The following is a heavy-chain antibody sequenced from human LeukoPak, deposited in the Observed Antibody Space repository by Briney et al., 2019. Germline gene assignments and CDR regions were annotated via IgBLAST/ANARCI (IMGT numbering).Heavy chain of an antibody. J-gene: IGHJ4*02. CDR2: MNPNSGNT. D-gene: IGHD3-10*01. Sequence: GASVKVSCKASGYTFTSYDINWVRQTTGQGLEWMGGMNPNSGNTGYAQKFQGRVTMTRNTSISTAYMELSSLRSEDTAVYYCARGEYYGSGSYYNPDFDYWGQGTLVTVSS. V-gene: IGHV1-8*01. CDR3: ARGEYYGSGSYYNPDFDY. CDR1: GYTFTSYD.